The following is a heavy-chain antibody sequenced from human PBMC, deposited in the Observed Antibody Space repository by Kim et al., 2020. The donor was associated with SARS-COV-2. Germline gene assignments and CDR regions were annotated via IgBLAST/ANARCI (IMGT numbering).Heavy chain of an antibody. J-gene: IGHJ4*02. Sequence: YAQKFQGRGTITADESTGTAYMELSSLRSEDTAVYYCARGLLWFGELLGYWGQGTLVTVSS. CDR3: ARGLLWFGELLGY. D-gene: IGHD3-10*01. V-gene: IGHV1-69*01.